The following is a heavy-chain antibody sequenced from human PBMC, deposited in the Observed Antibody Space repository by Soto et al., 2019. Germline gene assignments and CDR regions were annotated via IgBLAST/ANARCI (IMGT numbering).Heavy chain of an antibody. CDR2: IYHSGST. CDR3: ARVPLY. Sequence: TLSLTFAVPGGSIRSGGYSWSWIRQPPGKGLEWIGYIYHSGSTYYNPSLKSRVTISVDRSKNQFSLKLSSVTAADTAVYYCARVPLYWGQGTLVTVS. J-gene: IGHJ4*02. CDR1: GGSIRSGGYS. V-gene: IGHV4-30-2*01.